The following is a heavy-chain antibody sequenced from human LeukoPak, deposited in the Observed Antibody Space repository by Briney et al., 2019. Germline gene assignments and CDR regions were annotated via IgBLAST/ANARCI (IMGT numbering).Heavy chain of an antibody. CDR1: GDSVSSNSVT. Sequence: LSLTCXISGDSVSSNSVTWNWIRQSPSRGLEWLGRTYYRSTWYNDYAVSVRGRITVNPDTSKNQFSLHLNSVTPEDTAVYCCARRLTQYDCFDPWGQGILVTVSS. J-gene: IGHJ5*02. D-gene: IGHD2-2*01. CDR3: ARRLTQYDCFDP. CDR2: TYYRSTWYN. V-gene: IGHV6-1*01.